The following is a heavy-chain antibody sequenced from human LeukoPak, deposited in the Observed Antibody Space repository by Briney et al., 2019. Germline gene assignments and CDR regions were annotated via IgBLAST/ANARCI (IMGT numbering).Heavy chain of an antibody. Sequence: PGGSLRLSCAASGFTFSSYSRNWVRQAPGKGLEWVSSISSSSIYIYYADSVKGLFTTARDNAKNSLYLKMNSLRAEDPAVYYCARSPGITISGVAINWGQGTLVTVSS. J-gene: IGHJ4*02. CDR1: GFTFSSYS. CDR3: ARSPGITISGVAIN. CDR2: ISSSSIYI. D-gene: IGHD3-3*01. V-gene: IGHV3-21*01.